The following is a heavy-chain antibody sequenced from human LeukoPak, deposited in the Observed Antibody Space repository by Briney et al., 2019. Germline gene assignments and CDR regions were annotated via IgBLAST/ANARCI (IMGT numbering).Heavy chain of an antibody. CDR1: GYTFTSYY. D-gene: IGHD5-12*01. CDR2: INPSGGST. V-gene: IGHV1-46*01. CDR3: ARDSSSGYDVDY. Sequence: ASVKVSCKASGYTFTSYYMHGVRQAPGQGLEWMGIINPSGGSTSYAQKFQGRVTMTRDTSTSTVYMELSSLRSEDTAVYYCARDSSSGYDVDYWGQGTLVTVSS. J-gene: IGHJ4*02.